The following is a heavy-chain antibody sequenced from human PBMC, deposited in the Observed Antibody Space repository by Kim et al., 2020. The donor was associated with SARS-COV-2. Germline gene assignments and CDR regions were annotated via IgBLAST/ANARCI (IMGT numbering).Heavy chain of an antibody. J-gene: IGHJ4*02. Sequence: NDNPSLKSRVTISVDTSKNQFSLKLSSVTAADTAVYYCAREGIAVAGAPDYWGQGTLVTVSS. CDR3: AREGIAVAGAPDY. V-gene: IGHV4-59*01. D-gene: IGHD6-19*01.